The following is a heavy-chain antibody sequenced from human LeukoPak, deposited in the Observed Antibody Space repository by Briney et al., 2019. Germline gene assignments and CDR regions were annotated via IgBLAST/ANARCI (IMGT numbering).Heavy chain of an antibody. J-gene: IGHJ4*02. Sequence: TGGSLRLSCATSGFSFSSHGIPWVRQAPGKGLEWVAFIRYDGNNEYYADSVKGRFTISRDNAKNSLYLQMNSLRAEDTAVYYCARDLGYGDYVIDYWGQGTLVTVSS. CDR2: IRYDGNNE. CDR1: GFSFSSHG. CDR3: ARDLGYGDYVIDY. V-gene: IGHV3-30*02. D-gene: IGHD4-17*01.